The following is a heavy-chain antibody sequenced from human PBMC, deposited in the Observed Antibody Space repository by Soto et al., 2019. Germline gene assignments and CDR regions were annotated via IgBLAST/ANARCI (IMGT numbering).Heavy chain of an antibody. Sequence: GGSLRLSCAASGFTFSSYAMSWVRQAPGKGLEWVSAISGSGGSTYYADSVKGRFTISRDNSKNTLYLQMNSLRAEDTAVYYCAKNVNRAKNITMVRGVIIPPHYYYYYMDVWGKGTTVTVSS. D-gene: IGHD3-10*01. CDR1: GFTFSSYA. CDR2: ISGSGGST. J-gene: IGHJ6*03. CDR3: AKNVNRAKNITMVRGVIIPPHYYYYYMDV. V-gene: IGHV3-23*01.